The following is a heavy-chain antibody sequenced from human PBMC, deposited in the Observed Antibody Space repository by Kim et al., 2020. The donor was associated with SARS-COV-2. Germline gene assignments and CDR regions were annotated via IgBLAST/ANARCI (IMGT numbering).Heavy chain of an antibody. CDR2: IIPIFGTA. CDR3: ARTGYSSSWEVSYYGMDV. J-gene: IGHJ6*02. V-gene: IGHV1-69*13. CDR1: GGTFSSYA. D-gene: IGHD6-13*01. Sequence: SVKVSCKASGGTFSSYAISWVRQAPGQGLEWMGGIIPIFGTANYAQKFQGRVTITADESTSTAYMELSSLRSEDTAVYYCARTGYSSSWEVSYYGMDVWGQGTTVTVSS.